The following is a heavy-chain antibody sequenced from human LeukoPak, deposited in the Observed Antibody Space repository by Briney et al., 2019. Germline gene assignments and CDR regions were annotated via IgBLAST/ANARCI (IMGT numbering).Heavy chain of an antibody. D-gene: IGHD6-13*01. CDR3: ARDKKTAAGQPFFDY. Sequence: AASVKVSCKASGYTFTGYYMHWVRQAPGQGLEWMGWINPNSGGTNYAQKFQGRVTMTRDTSISTAYMELSRLRSDDTAVYYCARDKKTAAGQPFFDYWGQGTLVTVSS. V-gene: IGHV1-2*02. CDR2: INPNSGGT. CDR1: GYTFTGYY. J-gene: IGHJ4*02.